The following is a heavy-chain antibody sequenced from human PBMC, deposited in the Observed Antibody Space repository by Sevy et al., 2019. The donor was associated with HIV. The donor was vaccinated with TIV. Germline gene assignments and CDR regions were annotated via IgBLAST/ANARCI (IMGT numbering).Heavy chain of an antibody. Sequence: GGSQRLSCAASGFTFSSYWMSWVRQAPGKGLEWVANIKQDGSEKYYVDSVKGRFTISRDNAKNSLYLQMNSLRAEDTAVYYCARGGRRSSSSVLAAFDYWGQGTLVTVSS. CDR3: ARGGRRSSSSVLAAFDY. V-gene: IGHV3-7*03. CDR1: GFTFSSYW. D-gene: IGHD6-6*01. CDR2: IKQDGSEK. J-gene: IGHJ4*02.